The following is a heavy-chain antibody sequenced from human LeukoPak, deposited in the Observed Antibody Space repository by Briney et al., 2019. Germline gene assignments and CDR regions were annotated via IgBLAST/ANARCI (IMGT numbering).Heavy chain of an antibody. CDR3: ARGYSSSWYFDY. CDR2: IYYSGST. V-gene: IGHV4-59*01. Sequence: PSETLSLTCTVSGGSISSYYWSWIRQPPGKGLEWIGYIYYSGSTNYNPSLKGRVTISVDTSKNQFSLKLSSVTAADTAVYYCARGYSSSWYFDYWGQGTLVTVSS. CDR1: GGSISSYY. D-gene: IGHD6-13*01. J-gene: IGHJ4*02.